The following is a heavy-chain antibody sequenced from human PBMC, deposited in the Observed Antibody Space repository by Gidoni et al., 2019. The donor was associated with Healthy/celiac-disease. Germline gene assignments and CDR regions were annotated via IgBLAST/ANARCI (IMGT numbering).Heavy chain of an antibody. Sequence: EVQLLESGGGLVQPGGSLSISCAASGFTFSSYAMNGVRQAPGKGLEWVSVIRDSGGSTYYADSVKGRFTISRDNSKNTLYLQMNSLRAEDTAVYYCARGYGSGNYSPLDYWGQGTLVTVSS. CDR2: IRDSGGST. CDR3: ARGYGSGNYSPLDY. J-gene: IGHJ4*02. CDR1: GFTFSSYA. V-gene: IGHV3-23*01. D-gene: IGHD3-10*01.